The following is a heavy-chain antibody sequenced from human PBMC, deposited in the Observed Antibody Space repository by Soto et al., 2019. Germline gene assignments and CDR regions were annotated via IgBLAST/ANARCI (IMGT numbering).Heavy chain of an antibody. Sequence: SVKVSCKASGGTFSSYAISWVRQAPGQGLEWMGGIIPIFGTANYAQKFQGRVTITADESTSTAYMELSSLRSEDTAVYYCARDRITMVRGMGYYYGMDVWGQGTTVTVSS. J-gene: IGHJ6*02. CDR2: IIPIFGTA. CDR3: ARDRITMVRGMGYYYGMDV. V-gene: IGHV1-69*13. D-gene: IGHD3-10*01. CDR1: GGTFSSYA.